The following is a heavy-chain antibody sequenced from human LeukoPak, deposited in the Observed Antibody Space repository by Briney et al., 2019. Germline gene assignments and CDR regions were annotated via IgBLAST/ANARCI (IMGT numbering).Heavy chain of an antibody. CDR2: ISSSSSYI. CDR1: GFTFSSYS. Sequence: GGSLRLSCAASGFTFSSYSMNWVRQAPGKGLEWVSSISSSSSYIYYADSVKGRFTISRDNAKNSLYLQMNSLRAGDTAVYYCASIRIAVAGTNFDYWGQGTLVTVSS. D-gene: IGHD6-19*01. CDR3: ASIRIAVAGTNFDY. J-gene: IGHJ4*02. V-gene: IGHV3-21*01.